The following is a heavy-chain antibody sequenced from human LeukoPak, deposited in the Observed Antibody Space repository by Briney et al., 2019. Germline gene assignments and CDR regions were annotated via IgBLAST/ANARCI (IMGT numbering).Heavy chain of an antibody. V-gene: IGHV1-2*02. CDR1: RYTFTDYH. J-gene: IGHJ4*02. Sequence: GASVKVSCKTSRYTFTDYHLHWVRQAPGQGLEWMGWINPNSGGTNYAQKIQGRVTMTRNTSINTAYMELSGLRSDDTAVYFWARYMRPRVESFDYWGQGTLVAVSS. D-gene: IGHD3-3*01. CDR2: INPNSGGT. CDR3: ARYMRPRVESFDY.